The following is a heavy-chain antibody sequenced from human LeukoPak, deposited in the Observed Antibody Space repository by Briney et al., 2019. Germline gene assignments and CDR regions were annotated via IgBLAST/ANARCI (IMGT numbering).Heavy chain of an antibody. Sequence: GGSLRLSCAASGFTFSSYWTNWARQAPGKGLEWVASINHNGNVNYYVDSVKGRFTISRDNAKNSLYLQMSNLGAEDTAVYFCARGGGLDVWGQGATVTVSS. J-gene: IGHJ6*02. D-gene: IGHD3-16*01. V-gene: IGHV3-7*03. CDR2: INHNGNVN. CDR3: ARGGGLDV. CDR1: GFTFSSYW.